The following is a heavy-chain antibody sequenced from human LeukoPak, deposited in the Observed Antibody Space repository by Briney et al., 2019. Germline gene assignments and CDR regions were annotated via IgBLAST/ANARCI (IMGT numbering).Heavy chain of an antibody. Sequence: PSETLSLTCTVSGGSISSSSYYWSWIRQPAGKGLEWIGRIYTSGSTNYNPSLKSRVTMSVDTSKNQFSLKLSSVTAADTAVYYCARDSGGSENWFDPWGQGTLVTVSS. CDR3: ARDSGGSENWFDP. J-gene: IGHJ5*02. CDR2: IYTSGST. CDR1: GGSISSSSYY. D-gene: IGHD2-15*01. V-gene: IGHV4-61*02.